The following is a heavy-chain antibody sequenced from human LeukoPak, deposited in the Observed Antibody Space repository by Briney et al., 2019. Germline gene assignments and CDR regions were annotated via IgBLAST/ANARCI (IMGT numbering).Heavy chain of an antibody. Sequence: GASVKVSCKASGYTFTSYDINWVRQATGQGLEWTGWMNPNSGNTGYAQKFQGRVTITRNTSISTAYMELSSLRSEDTAVYYCARGRIAARQRFYYMDVWGKGTTVTVSS. CDR1: GYTFTSYD. J-gene: IGHJ6*03. CDR2: MNPNSGNT. V-gene: IGHV1-8*03. D-gene: IGHD6-6*01. CDR3: ARGRIAARQRFYYMDV.